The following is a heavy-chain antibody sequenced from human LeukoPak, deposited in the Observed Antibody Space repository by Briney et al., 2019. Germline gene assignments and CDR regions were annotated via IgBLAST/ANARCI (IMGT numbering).Heavy chain of an antibody. CDR3: AKDSERYGVLEY. V-gene: IGHV3-23*01. J-gene: IGHJ4*02. CDR1: GFTVSSNY. Sequence: GGSLRLSCAASGFTVSSNYMIWVRQGPGKGLEWASTISGRADSTFYADSVKGRFTISRDSSKNTVYLQLNNLRDEDTAVYYCAKDSERYGVLEYWGQGTLVSVSA. D-gene: IGHD4-17*01. CDR2: ISGRADST.